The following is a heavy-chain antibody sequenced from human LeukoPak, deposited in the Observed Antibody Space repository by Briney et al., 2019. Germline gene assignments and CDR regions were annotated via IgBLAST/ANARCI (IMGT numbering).Heavy chain of an antibody. CDR1: GFTFDDYA. V-gene: IGHV3-9*01. CDR2: ISWNSGSI. J-gene: IGHJ5*02. Sequence: PGGSLRLSCAASGFTFDDYAMHWARQAPGKGLEWVSGISWNSGSIGYADSVKGRFTISRDNAKNSLYLQMNSLRAEDTALYYCAKGLYSSSTHWFHPWGQGTLVTVSS. CDR3: AKGLYSSSTHWFHP. D-gene: IGHD6-6*01.